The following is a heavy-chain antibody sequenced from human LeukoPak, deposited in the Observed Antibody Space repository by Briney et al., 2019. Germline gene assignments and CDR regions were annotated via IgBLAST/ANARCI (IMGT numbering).Heavy chain of an antibody. D-gene: IGHD5-12*01. J-gene: IGHJ5*02. CDR2: ISWNSGGI. CDR1: GFTFDDYA. Sequence: PGGSLRLSCAASGFTFDDYAMHWVRQAPGKGLEWVAGISWNSGGIGYADSMKGRFTIARDNAKNSLYLQMNSLRAADTAVYYCAKDPPGSGFPNWFDPWGQGTLVTVSS. CDR3: AKDPPGSGFPNWFDP. V-gene: IGHV3-9*01.